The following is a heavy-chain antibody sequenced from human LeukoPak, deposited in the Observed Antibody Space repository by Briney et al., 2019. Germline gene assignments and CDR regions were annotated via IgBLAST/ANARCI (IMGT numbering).Heavy chain of an antibody. CDR2: ISWNSGGI. J-gene: IGHJ4*02. Sequence: PGGSLRLSCAASGFTFDDYAMHWVRQAPGKGLEWVSGISWNSGGIGYADSVKGRFTISRDNAKNSLYLQMNSLRAEDTAVYYCARGSEWELLPFDYWGQGTLVTVSS. CDR3: ARGSEWELLPFDY. CDR1: GFTFDDYA. D-gene: IGHD1-26*01. V-gene: IGHV3-9*01.